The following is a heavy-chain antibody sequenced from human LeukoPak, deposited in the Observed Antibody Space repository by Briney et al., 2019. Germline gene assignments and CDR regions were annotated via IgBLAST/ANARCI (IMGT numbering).Heavy chain of an antibody. CDR3: AKDLYGDYGDDY. CDR2: ISGSGDST. J-gene: IGHJ4*02. V-gene: IGHV3-23*01. D-gene: IGHD4-17*01. Sequence: GGSLRLSCAASGSTFSIYAMSWVRQAPGKGLEWVSLISGSGDSTYYADSVKGRFTISRDNSKNTLYLQMNSLRAEDTAVYYCAKDLYGDYGDDYWGQGTLVTVSS. CDR1: GSTFSIYA.